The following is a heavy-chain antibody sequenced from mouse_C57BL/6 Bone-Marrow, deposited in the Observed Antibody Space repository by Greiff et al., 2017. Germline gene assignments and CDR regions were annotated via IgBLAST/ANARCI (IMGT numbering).Heavy chain of an antibody. V-gene: IGHV14-4*01. CDR1: GFNIKDDY. CDR2: IDPENGDT. D-gene: IGHD2-3*01. J-gene: IGHJ2*01. Sequence: EVQLQQSGAELVRPGASVKLSCTASGFNIKDDYMHWVKQRPEQGLEWIGWIDPENGDTEYASKFQGKATITADTSSNTAYLQLSSLTSEDTAVYYCTFYPYFDYWGQGTTLTGSS. CDR3: TFYPYFDY.